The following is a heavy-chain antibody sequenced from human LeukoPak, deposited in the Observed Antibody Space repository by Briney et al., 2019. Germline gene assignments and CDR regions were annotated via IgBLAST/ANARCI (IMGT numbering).Heavy chain of an antibody. CDR1: GFTFSVSA. Sequence: GGSLRLSCVGSGFTFSVSAMHWVRQASGKGLEWVGRIRSKAYSYATEYAASVKGRFTISRDDSKNTAYLQMNSPKTEDTAVYYCTRVGAADDNWGQGTLVTVSS. V-gene: IGHV3-73*01. D-gene: IGHD6-13*01. CDR2: IRSKAYSYAT. CDR3: TRVGAADDN. J-gene: IGHJ4*02.